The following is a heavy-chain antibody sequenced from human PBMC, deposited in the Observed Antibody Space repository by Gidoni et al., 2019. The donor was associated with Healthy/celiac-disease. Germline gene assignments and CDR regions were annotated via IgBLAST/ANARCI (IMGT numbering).Heavy chain of an antibody. Sequence: QVQLQESCPGLVKPSQTLSLTGTVPGGSISSGSYYWSWIRQPAGKGLEWIGRIYTSGSTNYNPSLKSRVTISVDASKNQFSLKLSSVTAADTAVYYCARRTYSSTHYYYYMDVWGKGTTVTVSS. J-gene: IGHJ6*03. D-gene: IGHD6-13*01. CDR1: GGSISSGSYY. CDR3: ARRTYSSTHYYYYMDV. V-gene: IGHV4-61*02. CDR2: IYTSGST.